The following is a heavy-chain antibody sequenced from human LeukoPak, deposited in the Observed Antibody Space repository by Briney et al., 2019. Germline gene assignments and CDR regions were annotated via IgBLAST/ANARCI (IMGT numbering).Heavy chain of an antibody. CDR2: IYPGDSDT. Sequence: GESLKISCKGSGYSFTSYRIGWVRQMPGKGLEWMGIIYPGDSDTRYSPSFQGQVTISADKSISTAYLQWSSLKASDTAMYYCARTKINNWNDPDAFDIWGQGTMVTVSS. D-gene: IGHD1-20*01. J-gene: IGHJ3*02. V-gene: IGHV5-51*01. CDR3: ARTKINNWNDPDAFDI. CDR1: GYSFTSYR.